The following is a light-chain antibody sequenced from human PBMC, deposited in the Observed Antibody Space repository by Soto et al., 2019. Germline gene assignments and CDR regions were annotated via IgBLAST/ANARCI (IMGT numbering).Light chain of an antibody. J-gene: IGKJ1*01. CDR3: QQYYNWPRT. CDR1: QSVSSSY. V-gene: IGKV3D-7*01. Sequence: EIVLTQSPATLSLSPGKRATLSFRASQSVSSSYLAWYQQTAGQPPRLLIYGASTRATGIPARFSGTRSGTEFTLTINSLQPEDFAVYYCQQYYNWPRTFGQGTKV. CDR2: GAS.